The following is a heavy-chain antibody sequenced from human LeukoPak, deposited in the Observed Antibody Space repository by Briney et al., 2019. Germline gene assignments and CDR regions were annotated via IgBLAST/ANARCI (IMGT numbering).Heavy chain of an antibody. CDR1: GDSVSSRSAA. J-gene: IGHJ4*02. D-gene: IGHD6-6*01. V-gene: IGHV6-1*01. Sequence: SQTLSLTCAISGDSVSSRSAAWNWIRQSPSRGLEWLGRAYYRSKWYNDYALSVKGRITINPDTSKNQFSLQLNSVTPEDTAVYYCARDPENSSVRFDYWGQGTLVTVSS. CDR2: AYYRSKWYN. CDR3: ARDPENSSVRFDY.